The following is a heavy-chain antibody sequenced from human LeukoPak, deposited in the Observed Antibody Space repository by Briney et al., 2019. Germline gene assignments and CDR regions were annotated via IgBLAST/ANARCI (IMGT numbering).Heavy chain of an antibody. CDR1: GFTFSDYG. CDR2: VSYDGTNE. Sequence: GGSLRLSCTASGFTFSDYGMHWVRQAPGKGLEWVAVVSYDGTNEKYADPVKGRFTISRDNSKNTLSLQMNSLRADDTAVYYCAKDWANGDYIDHWGQGTLVTVSS. V-gene: IGHV3-30*18. D-gene: IGHD2-8*01. CDR3: AKDWANGDYIDH. J-gene: IGHJ4*02.